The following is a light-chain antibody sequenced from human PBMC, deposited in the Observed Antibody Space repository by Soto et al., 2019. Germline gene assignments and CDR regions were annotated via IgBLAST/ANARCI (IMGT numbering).Light chain of an antibody. J-gene: IGLJ3*02. CDR3: CSYTSSSTLV. CDR1: SSDVGSFHY. V-gene: IGLV2-14*03. CDR2: DVS. Sequence: QSVLTQPASVSGSPGQSIAISCTGTSSDVGSFHYVSWYQHYPGKAPRLMIYDVSNRASGVSSRFSGSKSGNTASLTISGLQAEDEADYYCCSYTSSSTLVFGGGTKLTVL.